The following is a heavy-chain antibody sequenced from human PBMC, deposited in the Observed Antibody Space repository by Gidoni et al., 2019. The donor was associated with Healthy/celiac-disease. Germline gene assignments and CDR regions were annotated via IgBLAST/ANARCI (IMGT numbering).Heavy chain of an antibody. D-gene: IGHD3-16*02. CDR2: ISGTGAAT. V-gene: IGHV3-23*04. CDR3: AKAREQDYVWGSYRYVDY. Sequence: EVQLVESGGGLVQPGGALRVSCAASGFPFSSYAMTWLRQSPGQGLEWVAGISGTGAATYYADSVKGRFTISRDNSKNTLDLQMNSLRAEDTAIYYCAKAREQDYVWGSYRYVDYWGQGTLVTVSS. CDR1: GFPFSSYA. J-gene: IGHJ4*02.